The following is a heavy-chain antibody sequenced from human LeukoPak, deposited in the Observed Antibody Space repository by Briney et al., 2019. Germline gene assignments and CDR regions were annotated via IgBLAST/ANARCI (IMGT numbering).Heavy chain of an antibody. V-gene: IGHV1-2*02. D-gene: IGHD5-12*01. CDR3: ARVMSGYDDFDY. Sequence: ASVKLSCKASGYTFTGYYMHWVRQAPGQGLEWMGWINPNSGGTNYAQKFQGRVTMTRDTSISTAYMELSRLRSDDTAVHYCARVMSGYDDFDYWGQGTLVTVSS. CDR1: GYTFTGYY. CDR2: INPNSGGT. J-gene: IGHJ4*02.